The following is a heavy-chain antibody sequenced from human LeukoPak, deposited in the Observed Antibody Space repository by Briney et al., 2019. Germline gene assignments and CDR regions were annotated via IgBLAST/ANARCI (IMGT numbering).Heavy chain of an antibody. D-gene: IGHD3-3*01. CDR2: IYPGDSDT. V-gene: IGHV5-51*01. Sequence: GESLKNSCKGSGYSFTSYLIGWVRQMPGKGLESIGIIYPGDSDTRYSTSFQRQVTLSSDKSISTGYVQWRSLKVSDSAMYYCARHRLGLEFLFDSWGQGTLVTVSS. CDR1: GYSFTSYL. J-gene: IGHJ4*02. CDR3: ARHRLGLEFLFDS.